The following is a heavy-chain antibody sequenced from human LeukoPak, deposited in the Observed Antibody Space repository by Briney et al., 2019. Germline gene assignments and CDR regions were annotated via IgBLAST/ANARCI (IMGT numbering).Heavy chain of an antibody. D-gene: IGHD3-10*01. J-gene: IGHJ5*02. CDR3: ARAGREDYYGSGSYGLTTNWFDP. V-gene: IGHV1-69*05. CDR2: IIPIFGTA. Sequence: SVKVSCKASGGTFSSYAISWVRQAPGQGLEWMGGIIPIFGTANYAQKFQGRVTMTRDTSTRTLYMELSSLRSEDTAVYYCARAGREDYYGSGSYGLTTNWFDPWGQGTLVTVSS. CDR1: GGTFSSYA.